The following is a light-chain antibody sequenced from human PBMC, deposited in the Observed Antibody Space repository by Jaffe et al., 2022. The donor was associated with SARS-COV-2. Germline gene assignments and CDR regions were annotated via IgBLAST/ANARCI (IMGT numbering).Light chain of an antibody. CDR2: GAS. CDR3: QQYNDWPFT. J-gene: IGKJ3*01. Sequence: EIVMTQSPATLSVSPGERATLSCRASQSVRSNLAWYQQKPGQAPRLLIYGASSRATDIPARFSGSGYGPEFTLTISSLQSEDFALYYCQQYNDWPFTFGPGTKVDIK. CDR1: QSVRSN. V-gene: IGKV3-15*01.